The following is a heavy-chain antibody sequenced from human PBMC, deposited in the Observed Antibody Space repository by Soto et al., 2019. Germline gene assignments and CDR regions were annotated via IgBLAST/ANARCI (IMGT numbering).Heavy chain of an antibody. J-gene: IGHJ4*02. CDR3: ARGGYCSGGSCSPVLDY. V-gene: IGHV4-59*01. CDR2: IYYSGST. CDR1: GGSISSYY. D-gene: IGHD2-15*01. Sequence: QVQLQESGPGLVKPSETLSLTCTVSGGSISSYYWSWIRQPPGKGLEWIGYIYYSGSTNYNPSLNSRVTIAVDTSKNQCSLELSSVTAADTAVYYCARGGYCSGGSCSPVLDYWGQGTLVTVSS.